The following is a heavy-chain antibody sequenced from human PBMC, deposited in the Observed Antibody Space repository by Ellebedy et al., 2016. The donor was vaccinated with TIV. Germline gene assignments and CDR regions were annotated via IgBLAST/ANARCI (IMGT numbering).Heavy chain of an antibody. J-gene: IGHJ4*02. D-gene: IGHD1-14*01. V-gene: IGHV3-23*01. CDR2: FGVSGDTT. CDR1: GFTFSSSA. Sequence: PGGSLRLSCAASGFTFSSSAMSWVRQAPGKGLEWVSGFGVSGDTTYYADSVKGRFTISSDNSRNTLYLQMNSLRAEDTAIYYCAKGRSGTYIHHAFDYWGQGTLVTVSS. CDR3: AKGRSGTYIHHAFDY.